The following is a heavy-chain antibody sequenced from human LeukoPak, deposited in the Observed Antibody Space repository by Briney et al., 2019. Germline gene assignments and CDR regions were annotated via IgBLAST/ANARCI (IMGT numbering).Heavy chain of an antibody. Sequence: TSETLSLTCAVYGGSFSGYYWSWIRQPPGKGLEWIGEINHSGSTNYNPSLKSRVTISVDTSKNQFSLKLSSVTAADTAVYYCARERGWSGYYYASYYYYYMDVWGKGTTVTVSS. V-gene: IGHV4-34*01. J-gene: IGHJ6*03. CDR2: INHSGST. D-gene: IGHD3-3*01. CDR3: ARERGWSGYYYASYYYYYMDV. CDR1: GGSFSGYY.